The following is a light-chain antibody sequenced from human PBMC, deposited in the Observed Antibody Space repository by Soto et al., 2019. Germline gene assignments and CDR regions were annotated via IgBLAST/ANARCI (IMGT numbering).Light chain of an antibody. CDR1: QSVTSS. CDR2: GAS. Sequence: EIVLTQSPGTLSLSPGERATLSCMASQSVTSSLAWYQHKPGQAPRLLISGASTGAAGIPARFSGSGSGTEFTLTINSLQSEDFAIYYCQQYNNWPVTFGGGTKVDIK. CDR3: QQYNNWPVT. V-gene: IGKV3-15*01. J-gene: IGKJ4*01.